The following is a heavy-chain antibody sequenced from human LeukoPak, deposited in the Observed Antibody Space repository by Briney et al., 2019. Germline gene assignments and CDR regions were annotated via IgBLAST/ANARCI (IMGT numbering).Heavy chain of an antibody. CDR3: AKDKAAHPREPIFDY. J-gene: IGHJ4*02. D-gene: IGHD1-14*01. V-gene: IGHV3-9*01. CDR2: ISWNSGSI. CDR1: GFTFDDYA. Sequence: GRPLRLSCAASGFTFDDYAMHWVRQAPGKGLEWVSGISWNSGSIGYADSVKGRFTISRDNAKNSLYLQMNSLRAEDTALYYCAKDKAAHPREPIFDYWGQGTLVTVSS.